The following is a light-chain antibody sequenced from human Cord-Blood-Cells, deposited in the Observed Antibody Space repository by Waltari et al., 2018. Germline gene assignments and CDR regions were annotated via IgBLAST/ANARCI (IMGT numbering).Light chain of an antibody. CDR1: TSAVGGYTY. V-gene: IGLV2-14*01. CDR2: DVS. Sequence: QSALTQPASVSGSPGQSITISCPGTTSAVGGYTYVSWYQQNPGKAPKLMINDVSNRPSGVSNRFSGSKSGNTASLTISGLQAEDEADYYCSSYTSSSTLVFGGGTKLTVL. J-gene: IGLJ2*01. CDR3: SSYTSSSTLV.